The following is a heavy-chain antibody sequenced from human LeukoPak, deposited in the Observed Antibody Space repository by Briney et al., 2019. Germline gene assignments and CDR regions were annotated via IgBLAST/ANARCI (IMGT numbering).Heavy chain of an antibody. Sequence: PSETLSLTCTVSGGSISSGSYYWSWIRQPARKGLECIGRIYTSGSTNYNPSLKSRVTISVDTSKNQFSLKLSSVTAADTALYYCARVSPHCSSTSCYTGSVDCWGQGTLVTVSS. V-gene: IGHV4-61*02. J-gene: IGHJ4*02. CDR2: IYTSGST. CDR1: GGSISSGSYY. CDR3: ARVSPHCSSTSCYTGSVDC. D-gene: IGHD2-2*02.